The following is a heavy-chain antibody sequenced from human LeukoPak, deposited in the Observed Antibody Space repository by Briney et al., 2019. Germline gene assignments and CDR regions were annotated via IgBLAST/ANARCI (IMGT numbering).Heavy chain of an antibody. D-gene: IGHD6-19*01. V-gene: IGHV1-2*02. J-gene: IGHJ4*02. CDR1: GYTFTGYY. CDR3: ARAVAGTPGLDY. Sequence: ASVKVSCKASGYTFTGYYMHCTRQAPGQGLEWMGWINPNSGGTNYAQKFQGRVTMTRDTSISTAYMELSRLRSDDTAVYYCARAVAGTPGLDYWGQGTLVTVSS. CDR2: INPNSGGT.